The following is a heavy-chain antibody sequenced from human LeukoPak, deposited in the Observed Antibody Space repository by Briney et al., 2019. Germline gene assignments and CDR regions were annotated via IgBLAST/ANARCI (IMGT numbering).Heavy chain of an antibody. CDR3: ATSSAALSLYNFDY. J-gene: IGHJ4*02. Sequence: PGGSLRLSCAASGFTLGNYAMHWVRQAPGKGLEWVAVIWYDGSNKYYADSVKGRFTISRDNSKNTLYLQMNSLRAEDTAVYYCATSSAALSLYNFDYWGQGTLVTVSS. V-gene: IGHV3-33*08. CDR1: GFTLGNYA. CDR2: IWYDGSNK. D-gene: IGHD3-10*01.